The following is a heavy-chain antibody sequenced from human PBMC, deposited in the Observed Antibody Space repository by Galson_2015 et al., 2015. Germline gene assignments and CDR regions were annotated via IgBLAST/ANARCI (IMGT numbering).Heavy chain of an antibody. CDR1: EYNFANYW. J-gene: IGHJ3*02. CDR2: TYPRDSDT. D-gene: IGHD3-16*01. V-gene: IGHV5-51*03. CDR3: ARLGDLGAVGAFDI. Sequence: QSGAEVKKAGESLKISCKASEYNFANYWIGWVRQMPGKGLEWMGVTYPRDSDTRYSPSFPGQVTISADKSVSTTSLQWSSLKASDTAMYYCARLGDLGAVGAFDIWGQGTMVTVSS.